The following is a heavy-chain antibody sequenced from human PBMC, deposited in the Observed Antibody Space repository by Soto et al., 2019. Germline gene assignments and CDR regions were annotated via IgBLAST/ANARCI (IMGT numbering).Heavy chain of an antibody. J-gene: IGHJ3*01. V-gene: IGHV1-2*02. D-gene: IGHD3-16*01. CDR2: INPNSGGT. CDR1: GYTFTANY. Sequence: QVQLVQSGAEVKKPGASVKVSCTASGYTFTANYLHWVRQAPGQGLEWMGWINPNSGGTNSARRFHDRVTLTRDTSINTAYMEVHSLRSDDTAVFYCAREMSTFRGADGFDLWGQGTMVIVSS. CDR3: AREMSTFRGADGFDL.